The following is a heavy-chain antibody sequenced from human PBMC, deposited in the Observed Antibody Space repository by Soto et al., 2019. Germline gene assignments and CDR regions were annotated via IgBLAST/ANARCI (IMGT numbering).Heavy chain of an antibody. CDR1: GFTVSRNY. J-gene: IGHJ1*01. Sequence: EVQLVESGGGLVQPGGSLSLSCAASGFTVSRNYMSWVRQAPGKGLEWVSVIYSGGSTYYADSVKGRFTISRDNSKNTLYLHMNSLRAEDTAVYYCAATPQDRRFQHWGQGTLVTVSS. CDR3: AATPQDRRFQH. CDR2: IYSGGST. V-gene: IGHV3-66*01.